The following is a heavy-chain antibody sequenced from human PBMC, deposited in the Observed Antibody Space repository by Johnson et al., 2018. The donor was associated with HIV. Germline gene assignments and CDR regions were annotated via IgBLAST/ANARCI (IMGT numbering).Heavy chain of an antibody. D-gene: IGHD5-24*01. Sequence: QVQLVESGGGVVQPGRSLRLSCAASGFTLSSYGMHWVRQAPGKGLEWVAVISYDGSNKYYADSVKGRFTISRDNSKNTLYLPMNSLRAEDTAVYYCARDLGPDGAFDIWGQGTMVTVSS. CDR2: ISYDGSNK. CDR1: GFTLSSYG. V-gene: IGHV3-30*03. J-gene: IGHJ3*02. CDR3: ARDLGPDGAFDI.